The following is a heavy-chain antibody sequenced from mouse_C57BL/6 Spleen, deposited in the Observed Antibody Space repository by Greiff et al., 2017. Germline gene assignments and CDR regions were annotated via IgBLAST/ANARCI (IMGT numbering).Heavy chain of an antibody. V-gene: IGHV3-6*01. D-gene: IGHD6-1*01. CDR3: ARGLRGFFDY. J-gene: IGHJ2*01. CDR2: ISYDGSN. Sequence: EVKLMESGPGLVKPSQSLSLTCSVTGYSITSGYYWNWNRQFPGNNLEWRGYISYDGSNNYNPSLKNRISITRDTSKNQFFLKFNSVTTEDTATYYCARGLRGFFDYWGQGTTLTVSS. CDR1: GYSITSGYY.